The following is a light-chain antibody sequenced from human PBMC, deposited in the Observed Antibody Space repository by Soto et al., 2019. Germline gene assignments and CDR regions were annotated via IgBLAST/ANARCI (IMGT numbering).Light chain of an antibody. Sequence: DIVMTQSPDSLAVSLGERATINCTSSQNVFHSSNNNNFLAWYQQKPGQPPKLLIYWSSTRESGVPDRFSGSVSETDFTLTISSLQAEDVAVYFCQQYYDLPWTYGQGTKVEIK. CDR3: QQYYDLPWT. CDR1: QNVFHSSNNNNF. J-gene: IGKJ1*01. V-gene: IGKV4-1*01. CDR2: WSS.